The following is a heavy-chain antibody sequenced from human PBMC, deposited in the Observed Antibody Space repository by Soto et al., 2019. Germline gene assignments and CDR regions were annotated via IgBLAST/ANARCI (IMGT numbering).Heavy chain of an antibody. Sequence: QVQLVQSGAEVKRPGASVKVSCKASGYIFTSYGISWVRQAPGQGPKWMGWISGHNGNTNYEQKLQGRVTMTTDTSTSTAYMELRSLRFDDTAVYFCARDVRYYGSGTQGFDYWGQGTLVTVSS. V-gene: IGHV1-18*01. CDR1: GYIFTSYG. CDR2: ISGHNGNT. D-gene: IGHD3-10*01. CDR3: ARDVRYYGSGTQGFDY. J-gene: IGHJ4*02.